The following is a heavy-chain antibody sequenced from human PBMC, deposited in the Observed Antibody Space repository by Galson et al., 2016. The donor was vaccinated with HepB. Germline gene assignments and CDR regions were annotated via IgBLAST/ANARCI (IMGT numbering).Heavy chain of an antibody. CDR3: ARESKALDY. D-gene: IGHD5/OR15-5a*01. V-gene: IGHV3-33*01. CDR1: GFTFSSYG. Sequence: SLRLSCAASGFTFSSYGMHWVRQAPGKGLEWVASVWYDGSNKYYGDSVKGRFSVSRDNSNNTVFLQMNSPRAEDTAIYYCARESKALDYWGQGTLVTVSS. J-gene: IGHJ4*02. CDR2: VWYDGSNK.